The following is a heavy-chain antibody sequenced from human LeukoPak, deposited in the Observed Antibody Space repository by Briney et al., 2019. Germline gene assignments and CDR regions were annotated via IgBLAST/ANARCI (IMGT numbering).Heavy chain of an antibody. CDR2: IIPIFGTA. Sequence: SVKVSCKASGGTFSSYAISWVRRAPGQGLEWMGGIIPIFGTANYAQKFQGRVTITADESTRTAFMELSSLRSEDTAVYYCARGWLAETTVVTPYNYWGRGTLVSVSS. CDR1: GGTFSSYA. D-gene: IGHD4-23*01. J-gene: IGHJ4*02. CDR3: ARGWLAETTVVTPYNY. V-gene: IGHV1-69*13.